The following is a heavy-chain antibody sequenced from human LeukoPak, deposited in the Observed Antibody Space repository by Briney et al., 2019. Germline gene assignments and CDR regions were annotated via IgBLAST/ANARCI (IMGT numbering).Heavy chain of an antibody. V-gene: IGHV4-39*01. CDR2: TSYTGST. Sequence: SETLSLTCTVSGVSISSGSYSWGWIRQPPGKGLEWIGRTSYTGSTYYKSSPPSRITISVDTSTNQLSLNLSSVTAADTAVYYCARLSCTSANCDRGLFDFWGRGTLVTVSS. J-gene: IGHJ4*02. CDR3: ARLSCTSANCDRGLFDF. CDR1: GVSISSGSYS. D-gene: IGHD2-2*01.